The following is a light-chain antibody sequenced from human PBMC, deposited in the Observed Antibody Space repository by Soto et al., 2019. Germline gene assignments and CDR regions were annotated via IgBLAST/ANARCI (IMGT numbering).Light chain of an antibody. J-gene: IGKJ5*01. Sequence: DIVLTQSPGTLSLSPGERATLSCRASQSVSSSYLAWYQQKPGQAPRLLIYGASTRATGIPDRFSGSGSGTDFSLTISRLEPEDFAVYYCQQYGKSPQITFGQGTRLENK. CDR3: QQYGKSPQIT. V-gene: IGKV3-20*01. CDR1: QSVSSSY. CDR2: GAS.